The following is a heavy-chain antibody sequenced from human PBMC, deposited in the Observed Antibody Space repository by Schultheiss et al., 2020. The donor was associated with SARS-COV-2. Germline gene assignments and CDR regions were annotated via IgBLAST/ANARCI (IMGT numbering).Heavy chain of an antibody. D-gene: IGHD6-19*01. CDR2: INHSGST. CDR1: GGSFSGYY. V-gene: IGHV4-34*01. Sequence: SETLSLSCAVYGGSFSGYYWSWIRQPPGKGLEWIGEINHSGSTNYNPSLKSRVTISVDTSKNQFSLKLSSVTAADTAVYYCARQAAVAYSWGQGTLVTVSS. J-gene: IGHJ4*02. CDR3: ARQAAVAYS.